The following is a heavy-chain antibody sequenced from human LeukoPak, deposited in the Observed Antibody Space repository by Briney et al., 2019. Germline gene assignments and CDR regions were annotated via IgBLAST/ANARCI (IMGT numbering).Heavy chain of an antibody. Sequence: GSLRLSCAVSGFSVSGYWKTWVRQAPGKGLEWVANIKQDGSEKNYVDSVKGRFTISRDNAENSLFLQMNSLRVEDTAVYYCAREWQGGIAAAGTRIEGDYWGQGTLVAVSS. CDR2: IKQDGSEK. J-gene: IGHJ4*02. D-gene: IGHD6-13*01. V-gene: IGHV3-7*01. CDR1: GFSVSGYW. CDR3: AREWQGGIAAAGTRIEGDY.